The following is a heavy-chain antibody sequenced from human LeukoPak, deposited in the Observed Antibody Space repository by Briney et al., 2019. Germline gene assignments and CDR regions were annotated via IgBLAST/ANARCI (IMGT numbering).Heavy chain of an antibody. V-gene: IGHV4-34*01. CDR2: INHSGST. D-gene: IGHD3-3*02. CDR1: GGSFSAYY. Sequence: SEALSLTCAVYGGSFSAYYWSWIRQPLGKGLEWIGEINHSGSTNYNPSLTSRVTISVAMSKNQFSLKLSSVTAADTAVYYCARGVHFCAFDYWGQGTLVTVSS. CDR3: ARGVHFCAFDY. J-gene: IGHJ4*02.